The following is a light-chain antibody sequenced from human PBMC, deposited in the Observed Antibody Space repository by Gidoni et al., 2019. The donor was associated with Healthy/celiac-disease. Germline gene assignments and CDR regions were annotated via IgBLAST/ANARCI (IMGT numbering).Light chain of an antibody. Sequence: EIVLTQSPATLSLSPGERATLFCRASQSVRSYLAWSQQKPGPAPRLLIYDAANRATAITARCSGSGSGTDFTPTISSREPEDYAVYYCQQRSNWPPSTFGQGTRLEIK. CDR1: QSVRSY. J-gene: IGKJ5*01. V-gene: IGKV3-11*01. CDR2: DAA. CDR3: QQRSNWPPST.